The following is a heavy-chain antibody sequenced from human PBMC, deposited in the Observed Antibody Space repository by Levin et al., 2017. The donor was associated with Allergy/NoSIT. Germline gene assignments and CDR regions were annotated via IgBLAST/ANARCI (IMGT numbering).Heavy chain of an antibody. CDR1: GGSISAGGDY. Sequence: PSQTLSLTCNVSGGSISAGGDYWTWIRHHPGKGLEWIGYSYYSGSTFYNPSLKSRVTISVDTSKNQFSLKLTSVTVADTAMYFCARNRGGSGGTDVWGQGTTVTVSS. D-gene: IGHD3-10*01. CDR2: SYYSGST. J-gene: IGHJ6*02. CDR3: ARNRGGSGGTDV. V-gene: IGHV4-31*03.